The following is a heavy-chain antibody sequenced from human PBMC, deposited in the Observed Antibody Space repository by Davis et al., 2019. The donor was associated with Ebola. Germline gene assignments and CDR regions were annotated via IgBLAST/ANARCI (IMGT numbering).Heavy chain of an antibody. D-gene: IGHD3-10*01. CDR2: INHSGST. V-gene: IGHV4-34*01. Sequence: PSETLSLTCAVYGGSFSGYYWSWIRQPPGKGLEWIGEINHSGSTNYNPSLKSRVTISVDTSKNQFSLKLSSVTAADTAVYYCARAFRELGQNAFDIWGQGTMVTVSS. J-gene: IGHJ3*02. CDR3: ARAFRELGQNAFDI. CDR1: GGSFSGYY.